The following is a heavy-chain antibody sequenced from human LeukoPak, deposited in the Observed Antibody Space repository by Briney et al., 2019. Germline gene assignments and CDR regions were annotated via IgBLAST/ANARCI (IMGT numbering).Heavy chain of an antibody. CDR3: VKGGQRYDFWRFDF. CDR2: ISGNGGST. D-gene: IGHD3-3*01. V-gene: IGHV3-23*01. Sequence: PGGSLRLSCEASGFSFSIYAMSWVRQAPGKGLEWVSSISGNGGSTYYANSVKGRFTIARDNSKNTLYMEMNNLTEESTALYYCVKGGQRYDFWRFDFWGRGTLVTVSS. CDR1: GFSFSIYA. J-gene: IGHJ5*01.